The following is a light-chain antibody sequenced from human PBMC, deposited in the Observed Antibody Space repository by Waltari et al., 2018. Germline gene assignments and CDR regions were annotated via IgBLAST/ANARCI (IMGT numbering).Light chain of an antibody. CDR1: QTIYRH. Sequence: DIQMTQSPASLSASVGDILTITCRASQTIYRHLNWYQQKPGHAPDLLIFDASNLPGGVPSRFSGSGSGTDFTLTINSLQPEDIATYYCQQSYSTPPTFGQGTKLEIK. CDR2: DAS. V-gene: IGKV1-39*01. CDR3: QQSYSTPPT. J-gene: IGKJ2*01.